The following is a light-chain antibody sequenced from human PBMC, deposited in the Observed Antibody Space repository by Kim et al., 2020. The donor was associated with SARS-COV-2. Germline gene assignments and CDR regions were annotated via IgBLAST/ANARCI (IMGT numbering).Light chain of an antibody. Sequence: SYELTQPPSVSVSPGQTARIICSGDKLGDKYASWYQQKPGQSPVVVIYQGKNRPSGIPERFSGSSSGNTATLTISETQAMDEADYYCQAWDSNTVVFGGGTRLTVL. CDR3: QAWDSNTVV. CDR2: QGK. V-gene: IGLV3-1*01. J-gene: IGLJ2*01. CDR1: KLGDKY.